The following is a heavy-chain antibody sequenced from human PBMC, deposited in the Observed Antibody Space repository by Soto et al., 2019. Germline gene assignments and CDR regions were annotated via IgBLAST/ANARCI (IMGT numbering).Heavy chain of an antibody. V-gene: IGHV3-7*01. CDR2: IKQDGSEK. CDR3: ARGTSYSNYVILDYYYYMDV. J-gene: IGHJ6*03. Sequence: PGGSLRLSCAASGFTFSSYWMSWVRQAPGKGLEWVANIKQDGSEKYYVDSVKGRFTISRDNAKNSLYLQMNSLRAEDTAVYYCARGTSYSNYVILDYYYYMDVWGKGTTVTVSS. D-gene: IGHD4-4*01. CDR1: GFTFSSYW.